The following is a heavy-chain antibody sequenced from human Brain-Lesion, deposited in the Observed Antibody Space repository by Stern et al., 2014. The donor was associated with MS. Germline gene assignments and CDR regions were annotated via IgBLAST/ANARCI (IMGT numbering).Heavy chain of an antibody. J-gene: IGHJ4*02. Sequence: QVQLQESGPGLVKPSETLSLTCTVSGGSINTNNYYWGWIRQPPVKGLEWIGNIYSSGSTFYSPSLKSRVTMSVDTSQNQFSLKLSSVTAADTAVYYCARTGDDFGDYSLSYCGQGTLVTVSS. V-gene: IGHV4-39*01. CDR2: IYSSGST. CDR1: GGSINTNNYY. D-gene: IGHD4-17*01. CDR3: ARTGDDFGDYSLSY.